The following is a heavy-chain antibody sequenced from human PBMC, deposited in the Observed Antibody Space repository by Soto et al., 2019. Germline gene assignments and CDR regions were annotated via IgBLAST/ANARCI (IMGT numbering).Heavy chain of an antibody. J-gene: IGHJ4*02. CDR3: ARAPDPFWSGYETDME. V-gene: IGHV4-31*03. D-gene: IGHD3-3*01. Sequence: SETLSLTCTVSGGSISSGGYYWSWIRQHPGKGLEWIGYIYYSGSTYYNPSLKSRVTISVDTSKNQFSLKLSSVTAADTAVYYCARAPDPFWSGYETDMEWGQGTLVTVSS. CDR2: IYYSGST. CDR1: GGSISSGGYY.